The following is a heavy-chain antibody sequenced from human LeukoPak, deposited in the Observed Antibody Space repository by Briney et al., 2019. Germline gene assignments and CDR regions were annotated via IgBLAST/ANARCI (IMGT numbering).Heavy chain of an antibody. D-gene: IGHD6-19*01. V-gene: IGHV3-23*01. Sequence: GGSLKLSCAASGFSFSSYAMSWVRQAPGKGLERVSSISGSGDNTYYAESVKGRFTISRDNSKNTLFLQMNSLRAEDTAVFYCAKRSGYTTGWFFDFWGQGTLVTVSS. CDR1: GFSFSSYA. J-gene: IGHJ4*02. CDR2: ISGSGDNT. CDR3: AKRSGYTTGWFFDF.